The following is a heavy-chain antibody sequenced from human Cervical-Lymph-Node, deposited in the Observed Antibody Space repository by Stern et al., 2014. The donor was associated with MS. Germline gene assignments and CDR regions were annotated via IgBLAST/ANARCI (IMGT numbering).Heavy chain of an antibody. J-gene: IGHJ6*02. CDR1: GFTFEDYG. D-gene: IGHD2-8*02. CDR3: ARAYCSGGVCYSFPFYGMDV. V-gene: IGHV3-20*04. Sequence: VQLVESGGRVVRPGGSLRLSCAASGFTFEDYGMSWVRQVPGQGLQWVSGINWNGGSTGYADSVKGRFPISRDNVKNSLYLQMNSLRAEDTALYYCARAYCSGGVCYSFPFYGMDVWGQGTTVTVSS. CDR2: INWNGGST.